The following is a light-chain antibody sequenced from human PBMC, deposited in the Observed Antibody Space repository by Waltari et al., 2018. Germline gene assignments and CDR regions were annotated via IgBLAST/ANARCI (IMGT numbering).Light chain of an antibody. Sequence: EIVLTQSPGTLSLSPGERATLSCRASQSVSSTFLAWYQQKPGQAPRLLIYGVFSRTTGIPDRCSGSGSGTDFTLTISRLEPEDFAVYYCQQYGSSPGTFGPGTKVDIK. CDR1: QSVSSTF. CDR2: GVF. V-gene: IGKV3-20*01. CDR3: QQYGSSPGT. J-gene: IGKJ3*01.